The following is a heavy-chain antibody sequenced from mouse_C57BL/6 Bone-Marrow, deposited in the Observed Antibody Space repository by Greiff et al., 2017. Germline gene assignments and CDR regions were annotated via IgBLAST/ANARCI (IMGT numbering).Heavy chain of an antibody. CDR2: ISYDGSN. CDR3: AREGITTVVAFDD. CDR1: GYSITSGYY. D-gene: IGHD1-1*01. J-gene: IGHJ2*01. V-gene: IGHV3-6*01. Sequence: VQLQQSGPGLVKPSQSLSLTCSVTGYSITSGYYWNWIRQFPGNKLEWMGYISYDGSNNYNPSLKNRISITRDTSKNQFFLKLNSVTTEDTATYYCAREGITTVVAFDDWGQGTTLTVSS.